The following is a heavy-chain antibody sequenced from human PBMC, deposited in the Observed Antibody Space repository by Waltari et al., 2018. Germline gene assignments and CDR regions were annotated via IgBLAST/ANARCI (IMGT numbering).Heavy chain of an antibody. Sequence: QVQLQESGPGLVKPSQTLSLTCTVSGGSISSGSYYWSWIRQPAGKGLEWIGRIYTSGSTNYNPSLKSRVTISVDTSKNQFSLKLSSVTAADTAVYYCARDKWFGGGYYMDVWGKGTTVTVSS. D-gene: IGHD3-10*01. CDR3: ARDKWFGGGYYMDV. J-gene: IGHJ6*03. CDR1: GGSISSGSYY. CDR2: IYTSGST. V-gene: IGHV4-61*02.